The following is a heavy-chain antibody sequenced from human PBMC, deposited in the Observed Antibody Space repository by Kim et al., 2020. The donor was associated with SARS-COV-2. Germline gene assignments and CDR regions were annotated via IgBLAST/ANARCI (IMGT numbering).Heavy chain of an antibody. CDR3: ARIGGTSAGY. CDR1: GGSISSSSYY. J-gene: IGHJ4*02. V-gene: IGHV4-39*01. D-gene: IGHD3-3*01. Sequence: SETLSLTCTVSGGSISSSSYYWGWIRQPPGKGLEWIGSIYYSGSTYYNPSLKSRVTISVDTSKNQFSLKLSSVTAADTAVYYCARIGGTSAGYWGQGTLVTVSS. CDR2: IYYSGST.